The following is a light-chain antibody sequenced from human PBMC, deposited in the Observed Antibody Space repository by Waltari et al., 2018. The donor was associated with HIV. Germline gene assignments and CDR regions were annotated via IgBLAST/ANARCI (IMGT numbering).Light chain of an antibody. CDR1: SSHAGGYNY. Sequence: QSALTQPASVSGSPGQSLTISCTGTSSHAGGYNYVSLYQHQPGKAPKLIIYSLTHRPSGVSNRFSGSKSGNTASLTISGLQAEDEADYYCSSYASTSTLRFGGGTKLTVL. CDR3: SSYASTSTLR. J-gene: IGLJ2*01. V-gene: IGLV2-14*01. CDR2: SLT.